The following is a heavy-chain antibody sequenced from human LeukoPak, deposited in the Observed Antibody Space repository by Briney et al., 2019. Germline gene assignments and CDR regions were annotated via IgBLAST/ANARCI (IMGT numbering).Heavy chain of an antibody. CDR1: GFTFDDYG. Sequence: PGGSLRLSCAASGFTFDDYGMHWVRQAPGKGLEWVAVISYDGSNKYYADSVKGRFTISRDNSKNTLYLQMNSLRAEDTAVYYCAKDYYDSSGYHDGGYWGQGTLVTVSS. V-gene: IGHV3-30*18. CDR2: ISYDGSNK. J-gene: IGHJ4*02. D-gene: IGHD3-22*01. CDR3: AKDYYDSSGYHDGGY.